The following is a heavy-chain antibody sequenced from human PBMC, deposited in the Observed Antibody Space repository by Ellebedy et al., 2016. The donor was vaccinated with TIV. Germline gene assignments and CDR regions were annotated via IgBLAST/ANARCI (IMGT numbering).Heavy chain of an antibody. CDR1: GFTFSSYA. Sequence: PGGSLRLSCAASGFTFSSYAMHRVRQAPGKGLEWVAVISYDGSNKYYADSVKGRFTISRDNSKNTLYLQMNSLRAEDTAVYYCARDKVRPVASRGYYGMDVWGQGTTVTVSS. D-gene: IGHD6-19*01. CDR3: ARDKVRPVASRGYYGMDV. V-gene: IGHV3-30-3*01. CDR2: ISYDGSNK. J-gene: IGHJ6*02.